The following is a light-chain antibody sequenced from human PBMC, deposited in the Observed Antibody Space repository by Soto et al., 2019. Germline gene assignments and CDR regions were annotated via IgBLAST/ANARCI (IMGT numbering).Light chain of an antibody. CDR3: QQLSRYPLT. Sequence: IRLNLSPSVVSASVEDTVTITCRASQALSNYLAWYQQKPGKAPDLLIYSASTLQSGVPSRFSGSGSETEFSLTIRALQPEDFATYYCQQLSRYPLTFGGGSKVDI. V-gene: IGKV1-9*01. CDR2: SAS. J-gene: IGKJ4*01. CDR1: QALSNY.